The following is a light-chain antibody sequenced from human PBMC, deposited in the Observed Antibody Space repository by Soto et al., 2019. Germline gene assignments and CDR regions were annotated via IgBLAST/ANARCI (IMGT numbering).Light chain of an antibody. J-gene: IGLJ1*01. Sequence: SSLNQPRSVSGSSGQSGTISCTGTSNDVGGYHYVSWDQHHPGKASKLVIFDVNRRPSGVPHRFSGSKSDNTASLTISGLQAEDEADYYCCSYVGSSIYVFGTGTKVTVL. V-gene: IGLV2-11*01. CDR2: DVN. CDR1: SNDVGGYHY. CDR3: CSYVGSSIYV.